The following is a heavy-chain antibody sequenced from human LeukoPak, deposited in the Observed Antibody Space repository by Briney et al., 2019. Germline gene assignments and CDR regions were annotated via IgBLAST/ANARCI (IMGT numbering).Heavy chain of an antibody. D-gene: IGHD1-26*01. CDR3: AKAVGNY. V-gene: IGHV3-30*04. J-gene: IGHJ4*02. CDR2: ISYDGSNK. CDR1: GFTFSSYA. Sequence: PGRSLRLSCAASGFTFSSYAMHWVRQAPGKGLEWVAVISYDGSNKYYADSVKGRFTISRDDSKNTLYLQMNGLRAEDTAVYYCAKAVGNYWGQGTLVTVSS.